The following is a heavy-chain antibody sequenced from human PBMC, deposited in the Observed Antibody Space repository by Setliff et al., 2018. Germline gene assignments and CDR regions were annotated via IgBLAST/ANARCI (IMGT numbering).Heavy chain of an antibody. J-gene: IGHJ5*02. Sequence: ASVKVSCKASGATFSSYAISWVRQAPGQGLEWMGRIIPIFGTANYAQKFQGRVTITADKSTSTAYMELSSLRSEDTAVYYCARAPSSTVINWFDHWGQGTLVTVSS. V-gene: IGHV1-69*06. CDR1: GATFSSYA. D-gene: IGHD3-22*01. CDR3: ARAPSSTVINWFDH. CDR2: IIPIFGTA.